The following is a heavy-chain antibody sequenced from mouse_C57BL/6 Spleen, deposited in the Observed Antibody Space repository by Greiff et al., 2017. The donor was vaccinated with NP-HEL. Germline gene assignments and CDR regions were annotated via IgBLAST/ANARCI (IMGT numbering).Heavy chain of an antibody. D-gene: IGHD1-1*01. V-gene: IGHV5-9-1*02. CDR3: TRVATTVVAGYFDV. CDR1: GFTFSSYA. CDR2: ISSGGDYS. Sequence: EVQRVESGEGLVKPGGSLKLSCAASGFTFSSYAMSWVRQTPEKRLEWVAYISSGGDYSYYADTVKGRFTISRDNARNTLYLQMSSLKSEDTAMYYCTRVATTVVAGYFDVWGTGTTVTVSS. J-gene: IGHJ1*03.